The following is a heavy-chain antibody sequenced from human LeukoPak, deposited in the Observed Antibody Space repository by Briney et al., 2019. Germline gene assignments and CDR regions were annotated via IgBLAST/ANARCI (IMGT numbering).Heavy chain of an antibody. J-gene: IGHJ4*02. CDR3: AGVSESGWYYFDY. Sequence: GGSLRLSCAASGFTFSSYAMHWVRQGPGKWLESFEIISSDGSNTYYADAVKGRFSISRDNSKNTLYLQMSSLGDEDTAVYYCAGVSESGWYYFDYWGQGTLVTVSS. D-gene: IGHD6-19*01. CDR2: ISSDGSNT. CDR1: GFTFSSYA. V-gene: IGHV3-30*03.